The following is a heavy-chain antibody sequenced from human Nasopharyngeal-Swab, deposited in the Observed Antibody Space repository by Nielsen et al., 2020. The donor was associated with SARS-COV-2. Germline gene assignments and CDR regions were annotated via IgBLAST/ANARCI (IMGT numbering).Heavy chain of an antibody. J-gene: IGHJ4*02. Sequence: SETLSLTCAVSGGSFSDYSWSWIRQSPGKGLECIGEINHSGITNYNPSLKSRVTISVDTAKNHLSLKLTSVTAADTAVYFCSSGRVVYGGYDPRTPRHDLNYWSQGTQVTVSS. V-gene: IGHV4-34*01. CDR1: GGSFSDYS. CDR2: INHSGIT. CDR3: SSGRVVYGGYDPRTPRHDLNY. D-gene: IGHD5-12*01.